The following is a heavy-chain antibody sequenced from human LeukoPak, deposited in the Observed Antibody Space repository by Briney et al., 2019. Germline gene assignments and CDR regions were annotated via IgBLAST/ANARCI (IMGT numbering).Heavy chain of an antibody. D-gene: IGHD5-12*01. V-gene: IGHV3-30*03. J-gene: IGHJ4*02. CDR2: ISYDGSNK. CDR1: GFTFSSYG. Sequence: GGSLRLSCAASGFTFSSYGMHWVRQAPGRGLEWVAVISYDGSNKYYADSVKGRFTISRDNSDNTMFLQMNSLRPEDTAVYFCAGASYSGYDYLKYWGQGTLVTVSS. CDR3: AGASYSGYDYLKY.